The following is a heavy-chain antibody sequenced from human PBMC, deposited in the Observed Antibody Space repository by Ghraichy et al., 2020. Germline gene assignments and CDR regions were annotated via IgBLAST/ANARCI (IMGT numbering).Heavy chain of an antibody. CDR1: GFTFSSYW. V-gene: IGHV3-7*03. J-gene: IGHJ6*02. D-gene: IGHD6-6*01. CDR2: IKQVGSEK. Sequence: GGSLRLSCAASGFTFSSYWMSWVRQAPGKGLEWVANIKQVGSEKYYVDSVKGRFTISRDNAKNSLYLQMNSLRAEDTAVYYCAREARSYYYYGMDVWGQGTTVTVSS. CDR3: AREARSYYYYGMDV.